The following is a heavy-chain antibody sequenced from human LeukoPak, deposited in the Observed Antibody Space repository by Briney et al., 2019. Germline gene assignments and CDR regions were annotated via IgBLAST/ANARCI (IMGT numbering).Heavy chain of an antibody. CDR2: IRSKAYGGTT. D-gene: IGHD2-2*01. CDR3: TRDCSSTSCYDLGFDY. V-gene: IGHV3-49*04. Sequence: GGSLRLSCAVSGFAFGSEAMSWVRQAPGKGLEWVGFIRSKAYGGTTEYAASVKGRFTISRDDSKSIAYLQMNSLKTEDTAVYYCTRDCSSTSCYDLGFDYWGQGTLVTVSS. CDR1: GFAFGSEA. J-gene: IGHJ4*02.